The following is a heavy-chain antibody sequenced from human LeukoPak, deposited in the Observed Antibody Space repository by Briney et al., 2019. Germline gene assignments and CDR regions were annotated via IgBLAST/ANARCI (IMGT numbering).Heavy chain of an antibody. Sequence: SVKISCKASGGTFSSYAISWVRQAPGQGLEWMGGIIPIFGTANYAQKFQGRVTITADESTSTAYMELSSLRSEDTAVYYCVRAPRYSDYNLGSTTFDIWGQGTMVTISS. D-gene: IGHD5-12*01. CDR1: GGTFSSYA. V-gene: IGHV1-69*13. CDR2: IIPIFGTA. CDR3: VRAPRYSDYNLGSTTFDI. J-gene: IGHJ3*02.